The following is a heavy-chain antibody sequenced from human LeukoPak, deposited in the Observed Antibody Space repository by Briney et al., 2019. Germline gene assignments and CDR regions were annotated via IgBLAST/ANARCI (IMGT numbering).Heavy chain of an antibody. CDR2: INHSGST. Sequence: SETLSLTCAVYGGSFSGYYWSWIRQPPGKGLEWIGEINHSGSTNYNPSLKSRVTISVDTSKNQLSLKLSSVTAADTAVYYCARGPIDFDYWGQGTLVTVSS. V-gene: IGHV4-34*01. CDR1: GGSFSGYY. J-gene: IGHJ4*02. CDR3: ARGPIDFDY.